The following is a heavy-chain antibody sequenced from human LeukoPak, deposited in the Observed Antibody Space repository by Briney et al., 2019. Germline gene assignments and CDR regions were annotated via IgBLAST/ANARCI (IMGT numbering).Heavy chain of an antibody. Sequence: PSETLSLTCTVSGGSISSYYWSWIRQPPGKGLEWIGYIYYSGSTNYNPSLKSRVTISVDTSKNQFSLKLSSVTAADTAVYYCAREFGYSSTNWGQETLVTVSS. J-gene: IGHJ4*02. V-gene: IGHV4-59*12. CDR3: AREFGYSSTN. CDR1: GGSISSYY. D-gene: IGHD2-2*01. CDR2: IYYSGST.